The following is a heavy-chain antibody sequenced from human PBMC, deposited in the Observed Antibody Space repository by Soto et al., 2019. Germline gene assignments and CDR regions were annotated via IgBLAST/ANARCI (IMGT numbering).Heavy chain of an antibody. V-gene: IGHV3-43D*04. D-gene: IGHD3-9*01. Sequence: EVQLVESGGVVVQPGGSLRLSCAASGFTFDDYAMHWVRQAPGKGLEWVSLISWDGGSTYYADSVKGRFTISRDNSKNSLYLQMNSLRAEDTALYYCAKGRTPTWRTGYYGMDVWGQGTTVTVSS. CDR2: ISWDGGST. J-gene: IGHJ6*02. CDR3: AKGRTPTWRTGYYGMDV. CDR1: GFTFDDYA.